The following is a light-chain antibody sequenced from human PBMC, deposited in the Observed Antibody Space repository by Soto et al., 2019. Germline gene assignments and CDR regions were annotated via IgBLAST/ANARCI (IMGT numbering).Light chain of an antibody. CDR2: GAS. Sequence: EIVLTQSPGTLSLSPEERATLSCRASQSVSSSYLAWYQQKPGQAPRLLIYGASSRATGISDRFSASGSGTDFILTINRLEPEDFVVYYCQQYGSSPRTFGQGTKLEIK. CDR1: QSVSSSY. CDR3: QQYGSSPRT. V-gene: IGKV3-20*01. J-gene: IGKJ2*01.